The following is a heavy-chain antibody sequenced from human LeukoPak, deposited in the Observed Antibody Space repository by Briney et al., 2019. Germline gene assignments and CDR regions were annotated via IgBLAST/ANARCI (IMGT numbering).Heavy chain of an antibody. J-gene: IGHJ4*02. D-gene: IGHD3-10*01. CDR3: GRDYGSGTYWDY. CDR2: ISAYNGNT. Sequence: ASVKVSCKASGYTFTSCGISWVRQAPGQGLEWMGWISAYNGNTNYAQKLQGRVTMTTDTSTSTVYMELRSLRSDDTAVYYCGRDYGSGTYWDYWGQGTLVTVSS. V-gene: IGHV1-18*01. CDR1: GYTFTSCG.